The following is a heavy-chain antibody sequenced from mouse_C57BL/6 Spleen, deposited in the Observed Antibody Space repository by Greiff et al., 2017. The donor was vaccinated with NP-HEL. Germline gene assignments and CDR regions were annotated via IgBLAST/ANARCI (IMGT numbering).Heavy chain of an antibody. Sequence: VQLQQSGTVLARPGASVKMSCKTSGYTFTSYWMHWVKQRPGQGLEWIGAIYPGNSDTSYNQKFKGKAKLPAVTSASTAYMELSSLTNEDSAVYYGTKSPRIDDCGSSYFDYWGQGTTLTVSS. CDR2: IYPGNSDT. D-gene: IGHD1-1*01. V-gene: IGHV1-5*01. CDR3: TKSPRIDDCGSSYFDY. J-gene: IGHJ2*01. CDR1: GYTFTSYW.